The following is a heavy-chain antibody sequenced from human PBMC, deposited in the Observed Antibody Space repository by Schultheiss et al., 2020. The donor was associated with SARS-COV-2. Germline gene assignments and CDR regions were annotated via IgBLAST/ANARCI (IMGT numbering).Heavy chain of an antibody. Sequence: GGSLRLSCAASGFTFSSYGMHWVRQAPGRGLEWVAVISYDGTNKYFADSVKGRFTISRDNSKNTLFLQMNSLKNEDTAVYFCARECVYGSWLHFDFWGQGTLVTVSS. V-gene: IGHV3-30*06. J-gene: IGHJ4*02. D-gene: IGHD6-19*01. CDR1: GFTFSSYG. CDR3: ARECVYGSWLHFDF. CDR2: ISYDGTNK.